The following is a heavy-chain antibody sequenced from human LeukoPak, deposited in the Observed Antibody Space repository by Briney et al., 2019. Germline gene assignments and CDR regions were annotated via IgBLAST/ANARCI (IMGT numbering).Heavy chain of an antibody. Sequence: GGSLRLSCAASGFTFSSYSMNWVRQAPGKGLEWVSSISSSSSYIYYADSVKGRFTISRDNAKNSLYLQMNSLRAEDTAVYYCARALQGRDGYNSGGAFDIWGQGTMVTVSS. CDR2: ISSSSSYI. D-gene: IGHD5-24*01. CDR3: ARALQGRDGYNSGGAFDI. CDR1: GFTFSSYS. J-gene: IGHJ3*02. V-gene: IGHV3-21*04.